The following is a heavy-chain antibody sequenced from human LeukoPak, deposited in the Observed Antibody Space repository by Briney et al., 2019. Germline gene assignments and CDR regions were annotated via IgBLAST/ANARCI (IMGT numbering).Heavy chain of an antibody. Sequence: GGPLRLSCAASGFTFSSYWMSWVRQAPGKGLEWVANIKQDGSEKYYVDSVKGQFTISRDNAKNSLYLQMNSLRAEDTAVYYCARDPTIFGVVIVPDYWGQGTLVTVSS. CDR3: ARDPTIFGVVIVPDY. CDR1: GFTFSSYW. D-gene: IGHD3-3*01. V-gene: IGHV3-7*01. J-gene: IGHJ4*02. CDR2: IKQDGSEK.